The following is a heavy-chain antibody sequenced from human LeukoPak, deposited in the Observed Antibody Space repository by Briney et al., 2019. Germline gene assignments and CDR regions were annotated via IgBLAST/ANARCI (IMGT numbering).Heavy chain of an antibody. CDR2: TYYRSKWYN. D-gene: IGHD4-17*01. CDR3: ARASGAGTVTTYDY. CDR1: GDSVSSNSAA. V-gene: IGHV6-1*01. J-gene: IGHJ4*02. Sequence: SQTLSLTCAISGDSVSSNSAAWNWIRQSPSRGLEWLGRTYYRSKWYNDYAVSVKSRITINPDTSKNQFSLQLNSVTPEDTAVYYRARASGAGTVTTYDYWGQGTLVTVSS.